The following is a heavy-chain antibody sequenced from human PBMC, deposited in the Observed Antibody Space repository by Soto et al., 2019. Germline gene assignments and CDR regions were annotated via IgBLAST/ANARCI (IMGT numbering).Heavy chain of an antibody. CDR2: ISYDGSNK. V-gene: IGHV3-30-3*01. CDR1: GFTFSSYA. Sequence: GSLRLSCAASGFTFSSYAMHWVRQAPGKGLEWVAVISYDGSNKYYADSVKGRFTISRDNSKNTLYLQMNSLRAEDTAVYYCARGKGFHTAFDYWGQGTLVTVS. D-gene: IGHD3-10*01. J-gene: IGHJ4*02. CDR3: ARGKGFHTAFDY.